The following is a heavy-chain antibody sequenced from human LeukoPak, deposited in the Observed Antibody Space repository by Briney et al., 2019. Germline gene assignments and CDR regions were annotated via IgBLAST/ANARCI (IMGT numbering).Heavy chain of an antibody. V-gene: IGHV4-4*02. CDR3: ARAGQSSGVFH. CDR1: GGSISSSNW. J-gene: IGHJ4*02. Sequence: SETLSLTCTVSGGSISSSNWWSWVRQPPGKGLEGIGEIYHSGSTNYNPALKRRGTISVDKSKNQFSLKLSSVTAADTAVYYCARAGQSSGVFHWGQGTLVTVSS. D-gene: IGHD6-25*01. CDR2: IYHSGST.